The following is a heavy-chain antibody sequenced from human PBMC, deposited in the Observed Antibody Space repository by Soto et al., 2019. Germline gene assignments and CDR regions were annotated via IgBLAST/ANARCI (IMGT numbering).Heavy chain of an antibody. J-gene: IGHJ4*02. Sequence: DVQLVESGVDLVQPGGSLTLSCTASGLTVTNAWMNWVRQSPGKRLEWGGLIKSEADGGTTAYAAPVKDRLTISRDDSTNTLYLQINSLETEDTAVYYCMTMNGFQTSREYWGQGTLVTVSS. V-gene: IGHV3-15*07. D-gene: IGHD2-8*01. CDR1: GLTVTNAW. CDR2: IKSEADGGTT. CDR3: MTMNGFQTSREY.